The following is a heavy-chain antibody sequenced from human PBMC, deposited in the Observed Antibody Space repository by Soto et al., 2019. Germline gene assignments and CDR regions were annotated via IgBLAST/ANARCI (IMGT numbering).Heavy chain of an antibody. CDR2: FYYRGST. D-gene: IGHD2-8*02. V-gene: IGHV4-59*01. J-gene: IGHJ4*02. CDR1: GGSISTYY. CDR3: ARDGSTAGGFFDY. Sequence: PSETLSLTCTVSGGSISTYYWSWIRQPPGKGLEWIGYFYYRGSTKYNSSLKSRVAISVDTSKNQFSLKLTSVTAADTAVYYCARDGSTAGGFFDYWGQGTLVTVS.